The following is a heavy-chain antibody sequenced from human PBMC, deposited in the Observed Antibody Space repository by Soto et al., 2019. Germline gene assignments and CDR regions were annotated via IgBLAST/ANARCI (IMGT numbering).Heavy chain of an antibody. V-gene: IGHV1-69*01. J-gene: IGHJ6*02. D-gene: IGHD6-13*01. CDR2: IIPIFGTA. CDR1: GGTFSSYA. CDR3: ARPYSSSWTNYYYYGMDV. Sequence: QVQLVQSGAEVKKPGSSVKVSCKASGGTFSSYAISWVRQAPGQGLEWMGGIIPIFGTANYAQKFQGRVTITADASTSTAYMELSSLRSEDTAVYYCARPYSSSWTNYYYYGMDVWGQGTTVTVSS.